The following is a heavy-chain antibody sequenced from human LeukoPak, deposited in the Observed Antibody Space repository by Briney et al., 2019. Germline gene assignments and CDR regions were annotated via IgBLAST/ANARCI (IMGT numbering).Heavy chain of an antibody. D-gene: IGHD2-2*01. Sequence: PSETLSLTCTVSGASISSYYWSWIRLPPGKGLEWIGFGHYTGSSNYTPSLKSRVTISVDTSKNQFSLKLSSVTAADTAVYYCAWLVVVVPAARASYYYGMDVWGQGTTVTVSS. CDR1: GASISSYY. J-gene: IGHJ6*02. CDR2: GHYTGSS. CDR3: AWLVVVVPAARASYYYGMDV. V-gene: IGHV4-59*03.